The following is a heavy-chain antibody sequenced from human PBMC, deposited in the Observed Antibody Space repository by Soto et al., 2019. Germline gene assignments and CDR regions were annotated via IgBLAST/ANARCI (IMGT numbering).Heavy chain of an antibody. CDR2: IDPGDSSA. V-gene: IGHV5-10-1*01. CDR1: GYTFFSFW. D-gene: IGHD2-2*01. Sequence: GESLKISCHGSGYTFFSFWIVWVRQVPGKGLEWVGRIDPGDSSATYSPTFQGHVTISADRSTRSAYLQWRSLRVSDTAIYFCARRYCSRADCYSGSWGQGSLVTVSS. J-gene: IGHJ4*02. CDR3: ARRYCSRADCYSGS.